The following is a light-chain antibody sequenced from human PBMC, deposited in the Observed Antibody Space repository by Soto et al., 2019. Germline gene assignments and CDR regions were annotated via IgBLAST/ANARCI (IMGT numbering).Light chain of an antibody. V-gene: IGKV1-17*01. Sequence: DIQMTQSPSSLSASVGDRVTITCRASQGIRSDLVWYQQKPGKAPKRLIYAASSLQSGVPSRFSGSGSGTEFTLTISSRQPEDFAAYYCLQHNSYPLTFGGGTKVEIK. CDR2: AAS. CDR1: QGIRSD. J-gene: IGKJ4*01. CDR3: LQHNSYPLT.